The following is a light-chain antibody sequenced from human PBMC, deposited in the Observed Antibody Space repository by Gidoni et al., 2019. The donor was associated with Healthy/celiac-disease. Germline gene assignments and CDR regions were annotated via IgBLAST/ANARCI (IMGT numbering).Light chain of an antibody. CDR1: QSVSSY. CDR2: DAS. J-gene: IGKJ4*01. Sequence: EIVLTQSPATLSLSPGERATLSCRASQSVSSYLAGYQQKPGPAPRLLIYDASNRATGIPARCSGSGSGTDFTLTISSLEPEDFAVYYCQQRSNWPPLTFGGGTKVEIK. CDR3: QQRSNWPPLT. V-gene: IGKV3-11*01.